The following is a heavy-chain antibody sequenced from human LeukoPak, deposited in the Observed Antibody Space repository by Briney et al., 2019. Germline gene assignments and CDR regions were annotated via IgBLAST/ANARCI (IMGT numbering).Heavy chain of an antibody. V-gene: IGHV5-51*01. CDR2: IYPGDSDT. J-gene: IGHJ3*02. CDR3: ARPGPEDAYDI. CDR1: GXSFTSYC. Sequence: GESLKISCKGSGXSFTSYCIGWVRQMPGKGLEWMGIIYPGDSDTRYSPAFQGQVTISADKSISTAYLQWRSLKASDTAMYYCARPGPEDAYDIWGQGTMVTVSS.